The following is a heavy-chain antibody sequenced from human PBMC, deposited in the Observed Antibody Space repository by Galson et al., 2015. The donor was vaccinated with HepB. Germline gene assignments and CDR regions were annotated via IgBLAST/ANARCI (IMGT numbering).Heavy chain of an antibody. CDR1: GFTFGDYA. J-gene: IGHJ6*02. CDR3: SVQGDYGARLDYFYYYGMDV. Sequence: SLRLSCAASGFTFGDYAMSWFRQAPGRGLEWVGFIRRKAFGETTEYAASVKGRFTISRDESKSIAYLQMNSLKTEDTAVYYCSVQGDYGARLDYFYYYGMDVWGQGTSVTVSS. V-gene: IGHV3-49*03. CDR2: IRRKAFGETT. D-gene: IGHD4-17*01.